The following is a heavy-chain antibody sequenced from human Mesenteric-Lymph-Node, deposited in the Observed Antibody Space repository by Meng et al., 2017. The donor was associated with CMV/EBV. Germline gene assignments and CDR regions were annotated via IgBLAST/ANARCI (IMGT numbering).Heavy chain of an antibody. CDR3: AKVRSGWYFDN. CDR1: GFTFSSYE. Sequence: GESLKISCAASGFTFSSYEMNWVRQAPGKGLEWVSIIDSGDSSTYYVDSVKGRFTISRDNSKNTLYLQMNSLRAEDTAVYYCAKVRSGWYFDNWGQGTPVTVSS. CDR2: IDSGDSST. V-gene: IGHV3-23*03. J-gene: IGHJ4*02. D-gene: IGHD6-19*01.